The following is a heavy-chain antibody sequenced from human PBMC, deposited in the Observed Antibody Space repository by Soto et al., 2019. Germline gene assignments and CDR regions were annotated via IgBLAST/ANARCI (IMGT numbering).Heavy chain of an antibody. CDR1: GYTFTNYY. CDR3: ARGDNDY. V-gene: IGHV1-46*01. J-gene: IGHJ4*02. Sequence: WASVKVSCKASGYTFTNYYVQWVRQAPGQGLEWMGVIHPDGGHTTYSQKFQDRVTMTRDTFTSTIHMELSSLRSEDTAVYYCARGDNDYWGQGTLVTVSS. CDR2: IHPDGGHT.